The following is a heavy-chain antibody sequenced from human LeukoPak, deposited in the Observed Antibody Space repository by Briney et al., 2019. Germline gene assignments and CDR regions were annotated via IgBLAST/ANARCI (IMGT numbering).Heavy chain of an antibody. CDR2: ISGSGGST. V-gene: IGHV3-23*01. J-gene: IGHJ4*02. Sequence: PGGSPRLSCAASGFTFSSYAMSWVRQAPGKGLEWVSAISGSGGSTYYADSVKGRFTIARDNSKNTLYLQMNSLRAEDTAVYYCATFKQSYTTTYYYDSSGYYWGQGTLVTVSS. CDR1: GFTFSSYA. CDR3: ATFKQSYTTTYYYDSSGYY. D-gene: IGHD3-22*01.